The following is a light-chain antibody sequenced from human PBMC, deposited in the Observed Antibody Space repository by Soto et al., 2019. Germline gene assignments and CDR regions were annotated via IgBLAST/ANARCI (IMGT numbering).Light chain of an antibody. Sequence: EIVLTQSPATLSLSPGERATLSCRASQSVRGYLAWYQQKPGRAPRLLIYDTSNRATGVPARFTGSGSGTDFTLTISSLDPEDFAIYYCQQRSNWPLTFGGGTEVEIK. CDR1: QSVRGY. J-gene: IGKJ4*01. V-gene: IGKV3-11*01. CDR2: DTS. CDR3: QQRSNWPLT.